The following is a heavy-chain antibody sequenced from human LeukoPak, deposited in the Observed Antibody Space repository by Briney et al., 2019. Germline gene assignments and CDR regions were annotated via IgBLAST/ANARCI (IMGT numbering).Heavy chain of an antibody. CDR2: IYYSGST. V-gene: IGHV4-39*01. D-gene: IGHD6-13*01. CDR3: ARRSRAVRIAAAGGRLDY. Sequence: SETLSLTCTVSGGSISSSSYYWGWIRQPPGKGLEWIGSIYYSGSTYYNPSLKSRVTISVDTSKNQFSLKLSSVTAADTAVYYCARRSRAVRIAAAGGRLDYWGQGTLVTVSS. J-gene: IGHJ4*02. CDR1: GGSISSSSYY.